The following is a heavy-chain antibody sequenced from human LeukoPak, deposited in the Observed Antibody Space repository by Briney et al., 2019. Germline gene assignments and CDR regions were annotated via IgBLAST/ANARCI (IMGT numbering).Heavy chain of an antibody. CDR3: AKYLSTFWSGYYWAY. V-gene: IGHV1-2*02. CDR1: GYTFTGYY. D-gene: IGHD3-3*01. J-gene: IGHJ4*02. CDR2: IYPNSGGT. Sequence: ASVKVSCKASGYTFTGYYMHWVRQAPGHGLEWMVWIYPNSGGTNYAQKFQGRVTMTRDTSISTAYMELSRLRSDDTAVYYCAKYLSTFWSGYYWAYWGQGTLVTVSS.